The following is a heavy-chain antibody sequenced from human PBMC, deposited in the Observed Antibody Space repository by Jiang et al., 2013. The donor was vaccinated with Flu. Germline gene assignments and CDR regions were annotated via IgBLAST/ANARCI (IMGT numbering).Heavy chain of an antibody. Sequence: GAEVKKPGASVKVSCKASGYTFTSYYMHWVRQAPGQGLEWMGIINPSGGSTSYAQKFQGRVTMTRDTSTSTVYMELSSLRSEDTAVYYCARSPLRSLRSYYMDVWGKGTTVTVSS. CDR3: ARSPLRSLRSYYMDV. V-gene: IGHV1-46*01. CDR2: INPSGGST. CDR1: GYTFTSYY. D-gene: IGHD5/OR15-5a*01. J-gene: IGHJ6*03.